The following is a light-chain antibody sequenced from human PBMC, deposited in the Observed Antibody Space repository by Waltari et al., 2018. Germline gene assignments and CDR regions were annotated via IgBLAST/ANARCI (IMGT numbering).Light chain of an antibody. CDR2: DAS. J-gene: IGKJ4*01. Sequence: EIVLTQSPATLSLSPGERATLSSRASRGVSSYLAWYQQKPGQAPRLLIYDASNRATGIPARFSGSGSGTDFTLTISSLEPEDFAVYYCQQRSNWPPGELTFGGGTKVEIK. V-gene: IGKV3-11*01. CDR1: RGVSSY. CDR3: QQRSNWPPGELT.